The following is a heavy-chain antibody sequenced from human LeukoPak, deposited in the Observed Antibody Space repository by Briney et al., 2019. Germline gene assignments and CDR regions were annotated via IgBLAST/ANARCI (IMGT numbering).Heavy chain of an antibody. CDR2: MNPNSGNT. V-gene: IGHV1-8*01. J-gene: IGHJ4*02. CDR1: GYTFTSYG. CDR3: ARGSKKTVTIAY. D-gene: IGHD4-11*01. Sequence: ASVKVSCKASGYTFTSYGISWVRQAPGQGLEWMGWMNPNSGNTGYAQKFQGRVTMIRNTSISTAYMELSSLRSEDTAVYYCARGSKKTVTIAYWGQGTLVTVSS.